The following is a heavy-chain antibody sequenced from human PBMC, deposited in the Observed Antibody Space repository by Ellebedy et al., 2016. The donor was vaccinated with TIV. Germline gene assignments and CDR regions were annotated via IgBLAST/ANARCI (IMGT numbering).Heavy chain of an antibody. CDR1: AFTFSSHW. CDR2: IKENGNEQ. J-gene: IGHJ4*02. CDR3: VRGGGRYLVSDY. V-gene: IGHV3-7*03. D-gene: IGHD2-15*01. Sequence: GESLKISCAASAFTFSSHWMSWVRQVPGKGLEWVANIKENGNEQYYVDSVKGRFTISRDNAKDSLFLQMNSRRVEDAAVYYFVRGGGRYLVSDYWGQGTLVTVSS.